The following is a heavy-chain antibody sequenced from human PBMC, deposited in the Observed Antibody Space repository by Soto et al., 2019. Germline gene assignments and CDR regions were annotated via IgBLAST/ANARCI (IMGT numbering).Heavy chain of an antibody. Sequence: QVQLVESGGGVVQPGASLRLSCAASGFRCKSFVMHWVRQAPGKGLEWVAFTSYDGNNKDYGDSVKGRFTVSRDNSQNTLHLQMDFLRPEDTALYYCARWGTTGGFDLWGQGTLVSVSS. V-gene: IGHV3-30*19. CDR3: ARWGTTGGFDL. CDR2: TSYDGNNK. D-gene: IGHD3-16*01. J-gene: IGHJ4*02. CDR1: GFRCKSFV.